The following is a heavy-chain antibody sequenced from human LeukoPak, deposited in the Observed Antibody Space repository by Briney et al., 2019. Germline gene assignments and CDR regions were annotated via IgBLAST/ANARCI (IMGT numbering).Heavy chain of an antibody. CDR1: GYTFTGYY. J-gene: IGHJ4*02. Sequence: EASVKVSCKASGYTFTGYYMHWVRQAPGQGLEWMGWIDPNSGGTNYAQKFQGRVTMTRDTSISTAYMELSRLRSDDTAVYYCARYSGYDPFDYWGQGTLVTVSS. CDR3: ARYSGYDPFDY. CDR2: IDPNSGGT. V-gene: IGHV1-2*02. D-gene: IGHD5-12*01.